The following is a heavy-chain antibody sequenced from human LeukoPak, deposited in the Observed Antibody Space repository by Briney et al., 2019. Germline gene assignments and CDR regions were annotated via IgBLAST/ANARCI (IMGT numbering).Heavy chain of an antibody. Sequence: GASVKVSCKASGYTFTSYYMHWVRQAPGQGLEWMGIINPSGGNTSYAQKFQGRVTMTRDTSTSTVYMELSSLRSEDTAVYYCAREGYGSGSYYNLPFDYWGQGTLVTVSS. CDR1: GYTFTSYY. CDR3: AREGYGSGSYYNLPFDY. V-gene: IGHV1-46*01. CDR2: INPSGGNT. J-gene: IGHJ4*02. D-gene: IGHD3-10*01.